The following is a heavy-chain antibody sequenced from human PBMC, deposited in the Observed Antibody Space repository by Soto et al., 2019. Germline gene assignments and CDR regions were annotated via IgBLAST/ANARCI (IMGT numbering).Heavy chain of an antibody. CDR2: ISGRGGST. V-gene: IGHV3-23*01. D-gene: IGHD4-4*01. J-gene: IGHJ6*03. CDR1: GFTFSSYA. CDR3: AKELHGYYYYYMDV. Sequence: GGSLRLSCAASGFTFSSYAMSWVRQAPGKGLEWVSAISGRGGSTYYADSVKGRFTISRDNSKNTLYLQMNSLRAEDTAVYYCAKELHGYYYYYMDVWGKGTTVTVSS.